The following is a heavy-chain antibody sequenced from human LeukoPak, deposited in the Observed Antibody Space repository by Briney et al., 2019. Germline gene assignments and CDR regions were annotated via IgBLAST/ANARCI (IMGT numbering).Heavy chain of an antibody. CDR2: IYYSGST. J-gene: IGHJ3*02. CDR1: GGSTSSGGYY. V-gene: IGHV4-31*03. D-gene: IGHD2-21*02. CDR3: ARTAYCGGDCYYLSGAFDI. Sequence: SQTLSLTCTVSGGSTSSGGYYWSWIRQHPGKGLEWIGYIYYSGSTYYNPSLKSRVTISVDTSKNQFSLKLSSVTAADTAVYYCARTAYCGGDCYYLSGAFDIWGQGTMVTVSS.